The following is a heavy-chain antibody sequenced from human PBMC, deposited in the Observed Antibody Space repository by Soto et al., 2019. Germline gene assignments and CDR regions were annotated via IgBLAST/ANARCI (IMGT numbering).Heavy chain of an antibody. CDR3: TGEGASGY. Sequence: QVQLVESGGGVVQPGRSLRLSCAVSGFTVSTYGMHWVRQAPGKGLEWVAVISRDGGTKYYADSVKGRFTISRDNSRNTVFLEMNSLRSDDMAVYYCTGEGASGYWGQGTLVTVSS. CDR2: ISRDGGTK. J-gene: IGHJ4*01. V-gene: IGHV3-30*03. D-gene: IGHD2-8*02. CDR1: GFTVSTYG.